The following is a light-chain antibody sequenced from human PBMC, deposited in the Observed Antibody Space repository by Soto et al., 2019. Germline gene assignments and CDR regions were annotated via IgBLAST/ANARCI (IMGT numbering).Light chain of an antibody. V-gene: IGLV1-40*01. Sequence: QSALTQPASVSGSPGQSITISCTGNSSNLGAGYDVHWYQQLPGAAPKLVIFGNRNRPAWVPERFSGSKSGTSASLAITGLQAEDEADYYCQAYDYSLTASVFGGGTQLTVL. CDR1: SSNLGAGYD. CDR3: QAYDYSLTASV. CDR2: GNR. J-gene: IGLJ3*02.